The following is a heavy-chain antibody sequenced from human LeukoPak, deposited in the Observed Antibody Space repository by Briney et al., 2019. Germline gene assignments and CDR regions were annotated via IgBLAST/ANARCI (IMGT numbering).Heavy chain of an antibody. D-gene: IGHD3-10*01. Sequence: SETLSLTCTVSGGSISNYYWSWIRQPPGKGLEWIGYIYYSGNTNYNPSLKSRVTISVDTSKNQFSLKLNSVTAADTAVYYCARSGTYYNNWFDPWGQGTLVTVSS. CDR2: IYYSGNT. V-gene: IGHV4-59*08. J-gene: IGHJ5*02. CDR1: GGSISNYY. CDR3: ARSGTYYNNWFDP.